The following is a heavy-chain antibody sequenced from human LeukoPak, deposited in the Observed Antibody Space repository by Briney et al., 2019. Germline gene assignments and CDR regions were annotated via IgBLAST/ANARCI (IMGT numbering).Heavy chain of an antibody. CDR1: GYTFTSYG. CDR2: ISTYNGNT. J-gene: IGHJ4*02. V-gene: IGHV1-18*01. CDR3: ARGLWFGPFDY. D-gene: IGHD3-10*01. Sequence: GASVKVSCKTSGYTFTSYGISWVRQAPGQGLEWMGWISTYNGNTNYAQKLQGRVTITTDTSTSTAYMDLRSLRSDDTAMYYCARGLWFGPFDYWGQGTLVTVSS.